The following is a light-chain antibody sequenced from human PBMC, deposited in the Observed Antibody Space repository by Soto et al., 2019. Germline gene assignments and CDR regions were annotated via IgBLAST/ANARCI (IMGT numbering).Light chain of an antibody. V-gene: IGLV1-44*01. CDR1: SSNIGSNT. CDR2: NNN. CDR3: AAWDDSLNGLV. J-gene: IGLJ1*01. Sequence: QSVLTQPPSASGTPGQRVTISSSGSSSNIGSNTVNWYQQLPGTAPKLLIYNNNQRPSWVPDRFSGSKSGTSASLAISGLQSEDEADYYCAAWDDSLNGLVFGTGTKLTVL.